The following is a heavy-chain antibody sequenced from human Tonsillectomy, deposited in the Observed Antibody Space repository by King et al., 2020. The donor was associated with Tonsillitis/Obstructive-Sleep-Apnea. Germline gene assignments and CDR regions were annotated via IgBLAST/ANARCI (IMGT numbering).Heavy chain of an antibody. Sequence: QVQLQQWGAGLLKPSETLSLTCAVYGGSFSAYYWSWIRQPPGKGLEWIGEINHSGSTNYSPSLKSRVTISVDTSKNQFSLKLSSVTAADTAVYYCARVFRDFWSGSWLAEETYGMDVWGQGTTVTVSS. V-gene: IGHV4-34*01. CDR3: ARVFRDFWSGSWLAEETYGMDV. CDR2: INHSGST. CDR1: GGSFSAYY. J-gene: IGHJ6*02. D-gene: IGHD3-3*01.